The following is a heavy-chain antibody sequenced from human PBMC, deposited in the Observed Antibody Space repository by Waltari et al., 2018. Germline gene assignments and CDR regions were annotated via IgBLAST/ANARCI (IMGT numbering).Heavy chain of an antibody. V-gene: IGHV4-34*01. CDR1: VGSFSGYY. CDR3: ARVLYGSGSYYFDY. Sequence: QVQLQQWGAGLLKPSETLSLTCAVYVGSFSGYYWSWIRQPPGKGLEWIGEINHSGSTNYNPSLKSRVTISVDTSKNQFSLKLSSVTAADTAVYYCARVLYGSGSYYFDYWGQGTLVTVSS. J-gene: IGHJ4*02. D-gene: IGHD3-10*01. CDR2: INHSGST.